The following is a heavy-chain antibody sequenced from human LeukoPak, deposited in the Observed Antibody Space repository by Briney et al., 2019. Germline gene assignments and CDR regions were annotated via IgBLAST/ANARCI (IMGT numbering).Heavy chain of an antibody. CDR2: INPSGGGT. CDR3: ARDRRNILTGQPTDY. V-gene: IGHV1-46*01. J-gene: IGHJ4*02. CDR1: GYTFTSYY. Sequence: ASVKVSCKASGYTFTSYYIHWVRQAPGQGLEWMGMINPSGGGTGYAQKFQGRVTMTTDTSTSTAYMELRSLRSDDTAVYYCARDRRNILTGQPTDYWGQGTLVTVSS. D-gene: IGHD3-9*01.